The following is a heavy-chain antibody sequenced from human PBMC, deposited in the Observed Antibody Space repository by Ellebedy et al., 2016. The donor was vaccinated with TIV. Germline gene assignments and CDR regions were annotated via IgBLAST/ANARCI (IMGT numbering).Heavy chain of an antibody. CDR2: IVCTGTTT. J-gene: IGHJ3*02. D-gene: IGHD1-26*01. CDR1: EFTFSYYS. V-gene: IGHV3-48*02. Sequence: GGSLRLSXLASEFTFSYYSMNWVRQAAGKGLEWISYIVCTGTTTYYADSVKGRFTISRDNSKNSLFLQMNSLRDDDTAVYYCARRGNYLGDAFDIWGQGAMVIVSS. CDR3: ARRGNYLGDAFDI.